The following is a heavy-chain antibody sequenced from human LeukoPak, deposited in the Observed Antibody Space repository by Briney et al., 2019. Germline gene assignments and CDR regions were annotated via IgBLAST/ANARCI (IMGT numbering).Heavy chain of an antibody. V-gene: IGHV1-18*01. CDR2: ISTYNGDT. Sequence: ASVKVSCKASGYTFTSHGITWVRQAPGQGLEWMGWISTYNGDTNYAQKLQGRVTMTTDTSTSTAYMELRSLRSDDTALYYCAIGYRGYNYWGQGTLVTVSS. J-gene: IGHJ4*02. CDR1: GYTFTSHG. CDR3: AIGYRGYNY. D-gene: IGHD5-18*01.